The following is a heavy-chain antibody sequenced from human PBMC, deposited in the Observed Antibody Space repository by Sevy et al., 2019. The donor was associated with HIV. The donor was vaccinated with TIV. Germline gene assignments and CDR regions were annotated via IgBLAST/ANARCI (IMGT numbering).Heavy chain of an antibody. D-gene: IGHD3-10*01. J-gene: IGHJ4*02. CDR2: IKDDGSET. CDR3: ARHVSESWDY. V-gene: IGHV3-7*01. CDR1: GFTFRTNW. Sequence: GGSLRLSCAASGFTFRTNWMTWVRQAAGKRLEWVANIKDDGSETYYVDSVEGRFTISRDNARNSLYLQMNSLRAEDTAVYYCARHVSESWDYWGRGTLVTVSS.